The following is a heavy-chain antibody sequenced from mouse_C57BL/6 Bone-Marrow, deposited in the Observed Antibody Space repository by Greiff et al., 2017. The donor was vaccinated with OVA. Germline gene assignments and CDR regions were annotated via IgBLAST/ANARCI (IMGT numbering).Heavy chain of an antibody. CDR1: GYTFTSYW. V-gene: IGHV1-69*01. CDR3: ARGLYYDCESLEY. D-gene: IGHD2-4*01. J-gene: IGHJ2*01. Sequence: QVQLQQPGAELVMPGASVKLSCKASGYTFTSYWMHWVKQRPGQGLEWIGEIDPSDSYTNYNQKFKGKSTLTVDKSSSTAYMQLSSLTSEDSAVYYCARGLYYDCESLEYWGQGTTLTVST. CDR2: IDPSDSYT.